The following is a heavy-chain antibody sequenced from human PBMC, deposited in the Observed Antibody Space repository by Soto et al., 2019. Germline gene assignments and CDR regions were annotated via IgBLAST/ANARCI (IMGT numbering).Heavy chain of an antibody. J-gene: IGHJ4*02. V-gene: IGHV1-18*01. CDR3: ARDGPTYDFWSGYSNPNFDY. D-gene: IGHD3-3*01. CDR1: GYTFTSYG. CDR2: ISAYNGNT. Sequence: ASVKVSCKASGYTFTSYGISWVRQAPGQGLEWMGWISAYNGNTNYAQKLQGRVTMTTDTSTSTAYMELRSLRSDDTAVYYCARDGPTYDFWSGYSNPNFDYWGQGTLVTVS.